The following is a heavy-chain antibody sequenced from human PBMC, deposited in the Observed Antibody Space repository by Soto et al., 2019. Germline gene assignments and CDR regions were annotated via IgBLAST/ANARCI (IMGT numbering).Heavy chain of an antibody. J-gene: IGHJ3*02. CDR1: GYTFTSYY. V-gene: IGHV1-46*01. CDR3: ARANYFDI. Sequence: GASVKVSCKASGYTFTSYYMHWVRQAPGQGLEWMGIINPSGGSTNYSPSLKSRVTISLDTSKNQFSLKLRSVTAADTAVYYCARANYFDIWGQGTMVTVSS. D-gene: IGHD2-8*01. CDR2: INPSGGST.